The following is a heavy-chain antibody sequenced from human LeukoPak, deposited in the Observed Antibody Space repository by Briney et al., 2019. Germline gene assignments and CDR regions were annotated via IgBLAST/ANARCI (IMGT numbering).Heavy chain of an antibody. J-gene: IGHJ4*02. D-gene: IGHD1-26*01. CDR2: MYANSGNR. Sequence: ASVKVSCKASVYTFTSYDINWVRQATGQGREGVGGMYANSGNRGYAKKFPGRVTMTRNTSISTAYMELSKLRSEATAVYYCARGYRGWEWELLRIKLIGTYFDYWGQGTLVTVSS. V-gene: IGHV1-8*01. CDR1: VYTFTSYD. CDR3: ARGYRGWEWELLRIKLIGTYFDY.